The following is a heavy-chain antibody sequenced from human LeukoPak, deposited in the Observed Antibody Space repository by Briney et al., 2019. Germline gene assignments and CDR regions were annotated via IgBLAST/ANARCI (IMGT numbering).Heavy chain of an antibody. CDR3: AKDRYGSGSYYKSWFDP. V-gene: IGHV4-59*12. CDR2: IHSSDRT. Sequence: SETLSLTCDVSGDSMNSYYWSWIRQPPGKALECIAYIHSSDRTNQNPSLKSRVTLSVDTSKNQFPLTLNSVTAADTAVYYCAKDRYGSGSYYKSWFDPWGQGTLVTVSS. J-gene: IGHJ5*02. D-gene: IGHD3-10*01. CDR1: GDSMNSYY.